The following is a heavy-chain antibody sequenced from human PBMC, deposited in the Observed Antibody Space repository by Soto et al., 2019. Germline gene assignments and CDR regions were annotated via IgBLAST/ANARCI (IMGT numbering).Heavy chain of an antibody. Sequence: PGGSLRLSCAASGFTFDDYVMHWVRQAPGKGLEWVSGISWDSITIAYADSVKGRFTISRDNAKNSLYLQMNSLRTEDTAFYYCAKGFSVRGAPSDPWGQGTLVTVSS. CDR1: GFTFDDYV. D-gene: IGHD3-10*02. V-gene: IGHV3-9*01. J-gene: IGHJ5*02. CDR2: ISWDSITI. CDR3: AKGFSVRGAPSDP.